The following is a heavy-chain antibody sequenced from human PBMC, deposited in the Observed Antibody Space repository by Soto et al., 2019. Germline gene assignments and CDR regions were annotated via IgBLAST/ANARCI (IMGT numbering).Heavy chain of an antibody. D-gene: IGHD4-17*01. Sequence: EVQLVQSGAEVKKPGESLRISCKGSGYSFTSYWIMWVRQMPGKGLEWIGRIDPSDSITNYSPSFQGHVSISVDESINTAYLQWIGLKASDTAIYYCARLSGDHSYWGQGTLVTVSS. CDR1: GYSFTSYW. CDR2: IDPSDSIT. J-gene: IGHJ4*02. CDR3: ARLSGDHSY. V-gene: IGHV5-10-1*03.